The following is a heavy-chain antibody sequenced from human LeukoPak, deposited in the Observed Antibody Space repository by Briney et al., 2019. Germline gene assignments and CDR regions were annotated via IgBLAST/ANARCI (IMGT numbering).Heavy chain of an antibody. CDR2: ISAYNGNT. D-gene: IGHD4-17*01. Sequence: PGASVKVSCKASGYTFTSYGISWVRQAPGQGLEWMGWISAYNGNTNYAQKLQGRGTMTTDTSTSTAYMELRSLRSDDTAVYYCARDPGTRDYGDYYFDYWGQGTLVTVSS. J-gene: IGHJ4*02. V-gene: IGHV1-18*01. CDR3: ARDPGTRDYGDYYFDY. CDR1: GYTFTSYG.